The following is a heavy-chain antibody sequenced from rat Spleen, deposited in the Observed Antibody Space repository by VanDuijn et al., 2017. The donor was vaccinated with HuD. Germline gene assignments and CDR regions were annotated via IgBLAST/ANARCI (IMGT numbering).Heavy chain of an antibody. V-gene: IGHV5-31*01. CDR1: GFAFNNYW. D-gene: IGHD3-6*01. CDR2: ITNTGGST. CDR3: TRNWDY. Sequence: EVQLVESGGGLVQPGRSLRLSCVASGFAFNNYWMTWIRQAPGKGLEWVASITNTGGSTYYPDSVKGRFTVSRDNAKSTLYLQMNSLRSEDTATYFCTRNWDYWGQGVMVTVSS. J-gene: IGHJ2*01.